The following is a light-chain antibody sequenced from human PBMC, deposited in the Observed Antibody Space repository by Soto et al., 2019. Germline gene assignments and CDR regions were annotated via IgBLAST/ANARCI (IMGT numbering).Light chain of an antibody. CDR3: QQYSSSPPEFT. CDR1: QSVGSSY. V-gene: IGKV3-20*01. Sequence: EIVLTQSPGTLSVSPGERVTLSCRASQSVGSSYLAWYQLRPGQAPRLLIFGASYRATGIPDRFSGSGSGTDFTLTISRLEPEDFAVYYCQQYSSSPPEFTFGPGTKVDSK. CDR2: GAS. J-gene: IGKJ3*01.